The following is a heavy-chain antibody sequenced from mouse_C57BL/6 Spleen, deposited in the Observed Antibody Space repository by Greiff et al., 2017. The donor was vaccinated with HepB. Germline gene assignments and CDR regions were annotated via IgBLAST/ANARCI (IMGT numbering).Heavy chain of an antibody. V-gene: IGHV3-1*01. J-gene: IGHJ1*03. Sequence: VQLKESGPGMVKPSQSLSLTCTVTGYSITSGYDWHWIRHFPGNKLEWMGYISYSGSTNYNPSLKSRISITHDTSKNHFFLKLNSVTTEDTATYYCARGYYSNPWYFDVWGTGTTVTVSS. D-gene: IGHD2-5*01. CDR1: GYSITSGYD. CDR2: ISYSGST. CDR3: ARGYYSNPWYFDV.